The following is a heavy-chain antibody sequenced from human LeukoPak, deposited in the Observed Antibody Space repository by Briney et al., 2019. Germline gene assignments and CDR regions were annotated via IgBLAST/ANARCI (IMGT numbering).Heavy chain of an antibody. CDR2: IYSSGST. D-gene: IGHD6-6*01. CDR3: VRKDGDY. Sequence: SETLSLTCTVFGASITSFHWTWIRQPAGKGLEWIGLIYSSGSTIYNPSLQSRVAMSVDMTKNQLSLKLSSVTAADTAMYYCVRKDGDYWGQGTLVTVSS. V-gene: IGHV4-4*07. J-gene: IGHJ4*02. CDR1: GASITSFH.